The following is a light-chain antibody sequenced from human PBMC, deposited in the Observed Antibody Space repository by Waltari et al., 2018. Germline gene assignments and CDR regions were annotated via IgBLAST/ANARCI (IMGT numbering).Light chain of an antibody. CDR2: KAS. Sequence: DIQMTQSPSTLSASAGDRVTITCRASESISSWLAWYQQKPGKAPKLLIYKASTLETGVPSRFRGSESGTEFTLTISSLQPDDFASYYCQQYKSFPLTFGGGTKVEI. J-gene: IGKJ4*01. CDR3: QQYKSFPLT. CDR1: ESISSW. V-gene: IGKV1-5*03.